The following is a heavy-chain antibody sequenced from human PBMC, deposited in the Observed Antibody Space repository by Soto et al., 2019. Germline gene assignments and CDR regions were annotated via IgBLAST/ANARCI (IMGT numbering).Heavy chain of an antibody. V-gene: IGHV4-39*01. CDR2: IYYSGST. CDR3: VRAQNVWFGELSDNFDY. D-gene: IGHD3-10*01. CDR1: GGSISSSSYY. Sequence: WETLSLTCTVSGGSISSSSYYWGWIRQPPGKGLEWIGSIYYSGSTYYNPSLKSRVTISVDTSKNQFSLKLNPVTAADTAVYYCVRAQNVWFGELSDNFDYWGQGTLVTVSS. J-gene: IGHJ4*01.